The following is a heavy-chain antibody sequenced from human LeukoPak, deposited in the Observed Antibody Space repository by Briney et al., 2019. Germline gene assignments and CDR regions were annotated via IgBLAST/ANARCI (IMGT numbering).Heavy chain of an antibody. CDR2: ISSSSNYI. V-gene: IGHV3-21*01. CDR1: GFTFSSYS. D-gene: IGHD3-22*01. Sequence: SAGSLTLSCAASGFTFSSYSMNWVRQAPGQGLEWVSSISSSSNYIYYDDSVKGRFTISRDNAKNSLYLQMNSLRAEDTAVYYCARDLVDYDSSGGDYWGQGTLVTVSS. J-gene: IGHJ4*02. CDR3: ARDLVDYDSSGGDY.